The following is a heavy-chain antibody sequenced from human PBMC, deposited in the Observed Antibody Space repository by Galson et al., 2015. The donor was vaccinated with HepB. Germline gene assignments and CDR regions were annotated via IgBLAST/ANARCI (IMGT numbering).Heavy chain of an antibody. V-gene: IGHV3-30*18. J-gene: IGHJ6*02. CDR3: AKDDRPDYDGSGSFYGGYYYYGMDV. D-gene: IGHD3-10*01. CDR2: ISYDGINK. CDR1: GFTFSSYG. Sequence: SLRLSCAASGFTFSSYGMQWVRQAPGKGLEWVAVISYDGINKNYADSVKGRFTISRDNSKNTLYLQMNSLRPEDTAFYYCAKDDRPDYDGSGSFYGGYYYYGMDVWGQGTTVTVSS.